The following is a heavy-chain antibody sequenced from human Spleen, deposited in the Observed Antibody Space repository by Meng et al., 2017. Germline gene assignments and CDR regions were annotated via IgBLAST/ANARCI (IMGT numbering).Heavy chain of an antibody. D-gene: IGHD6-25*01. J-gene: IGHJ4*02. Sequence: QAVPEGKKPGASVEVLCKASGYTFTSYGISWVRQAPGQGLEWMGWISAYNGNTNYAQKLQGRVTMTTDTSTSTAYMELSGLRSDDTAMYYCARDEDISAAGKLFSDYWGQGTLVTVSS. V-gene: IGHV1-18*01. CDR3: ARDEDISAAGKLFSDY. CDR2: ISAYNGNT. CDR1: GYTFTSYG.